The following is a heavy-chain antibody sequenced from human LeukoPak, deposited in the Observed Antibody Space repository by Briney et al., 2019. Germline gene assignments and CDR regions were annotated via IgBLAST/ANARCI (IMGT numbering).Heavy chain of an antibody. J-gene: IGHJ4*02. CDR1: GGSIISTIYY. CDR3: ARDRGVSGFDY. Sequence: SETLPLTCTVSGGSIISTIYYWGWIRQSPGKGLDWIGSISYSGSSFCKPSLKSRVTIAVDTSKNQFSLRLSSVTAADTAFYYCARDRGVSGFDYWGQGTLVTVSS. D-gene: IGHD6-13*01. V-gene: IGHV4-39*07. CDR2: ISYSGSS.